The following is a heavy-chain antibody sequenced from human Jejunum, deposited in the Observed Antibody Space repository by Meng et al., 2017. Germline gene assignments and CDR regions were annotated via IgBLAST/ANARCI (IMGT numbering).Heavy chain of an antibody. Sequence: EVQLEESGGGLVKPGGSLRLSCVASGFAFSYAWMTWVRLSPGKGLEWVARIKSDGGTTEYTAPVKGRFTISRDDSSNTLYLHMTSLKTEDTAIYYCAADVPNRPSQIDYWGQGTLVTVSS. V-gene: IGHV3-15*01. J-gene: IGHJ4*02. CDR1: GFAFSYAW. CDR2: IKSDGGTT. CDR3: AADVPNRPSQIDY.